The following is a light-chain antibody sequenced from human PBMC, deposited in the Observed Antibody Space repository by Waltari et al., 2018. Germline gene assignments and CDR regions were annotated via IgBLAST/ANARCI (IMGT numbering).Light chain of an antibody. Sequence: SSELTQPPSVAVSPGQRANITCSGDKLGDRYVSGYQQKPGQSPILIIYQDTKRPSGIPERFSGSNSGNTATLTIGGTQTMDEADYYCQAWDSRGVFGGGTKLTVL. J-gene: IGLJ3*02. V-gene: IGLV3-1*01. CDR2: QDT. CDR3: QAWDSRGV. CDR1: KLGDRY.